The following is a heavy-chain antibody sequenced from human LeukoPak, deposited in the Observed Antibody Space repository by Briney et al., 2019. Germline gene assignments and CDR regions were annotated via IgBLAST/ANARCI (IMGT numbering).Heavy chain of an antibody. V-gene: IGHV3-23*01. CDR2: ISGSGDNT. D-gene: IGHD3-10*01. CDR3: ARGLPRFGELRDGDY. CDR1: GLTFSRCD. Sequence: GGSLRLSCAASGLTFSRCDMSWVRQAPGKGLEWVSVISGSGDNTYYADSVKGRFTISRDNAKNSLYLQMNSLRVEDTAVYYCARGLPRFGELRDGDYWGQGTLVTVSS. J-gene: IGHJ4*02.